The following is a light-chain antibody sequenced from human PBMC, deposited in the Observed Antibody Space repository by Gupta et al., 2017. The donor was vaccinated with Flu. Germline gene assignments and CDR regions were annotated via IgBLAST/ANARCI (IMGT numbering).Light chain of an antibody. V-gene: IGKV1-39*01. Sequence: DIQMTQSPSSLSASVGDTVTITCRAGQSISDFLNWYQQKPGKAPNLLIYASFILQSGVPSRFSGSGSGTDFALTISSLQPEDFATYYCQQTYSTLQTFGQGTKVEIK. CDR3: QQTYSTLQT. CDR2: ASF. CDR1: QSISDF. J-gene: IGKJ1*01.